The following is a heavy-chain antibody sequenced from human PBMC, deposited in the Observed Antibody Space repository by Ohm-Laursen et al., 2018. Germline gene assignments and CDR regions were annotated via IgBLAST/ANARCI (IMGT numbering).Heavy chain of an antibody. CDR2: ISDDGSNK. D-gene: IGHD3-10*01. CDR3: ARGYYGSGSSWY. Sequence: SLRLSCSASGFTFSSYGMHWVRQAPGKGLEWVAVISDDGSNKYYADSVKGRFTISRDNSKNMLYVQMNSLRAEDTAVYYCARGYYGSGSSWYWGQGTLVTVSS. V-gene: IGHV3-30*03. CDR1: GFTFSSYG. J-gene: IGHJ4*02.